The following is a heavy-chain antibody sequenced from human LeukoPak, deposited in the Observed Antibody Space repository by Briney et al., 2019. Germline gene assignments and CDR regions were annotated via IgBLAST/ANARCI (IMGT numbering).Heavy chain of an antibody. CDR2: INPSGGST. CDR3: ARDWL. V-gene: IGHV1-46*01. CDR1: GYNFPAYF. D-gene: IGHD5-12*01. Sequence: GASVKVSCKAAGYNFPAYFVHWVRQAPGQGLEWMGIINPSGGSTSYAQKFQGRVTMTRDTSTSTVYMELSSLRSEDTAVYYCARDWLWGQGTLVTVSS. J-gene: IGHJ4*02.